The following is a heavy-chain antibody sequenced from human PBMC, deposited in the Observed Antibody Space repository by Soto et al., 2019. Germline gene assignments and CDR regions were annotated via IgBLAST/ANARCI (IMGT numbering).Heavy chain of an antibody. CDR1: GFTFSSYS. CDR3: GKDHGNDFPYAGPASVDY. J-gene: IGHJ4*02. Sequence: PGGSLRLSCAASGFTFSSYSMSWVRQAPGKGLEWVSAISGSGVSTYYADSVKGRFTISRDNSKNTLYLQMNSLRAEDTAVYYCGKDHGNDFPYAGPASVDYWGQCTLVAFCS. D-gene: IGHD3-3*01. CDR2: ISGSGVST. V-gene: IGHV3-23*01.